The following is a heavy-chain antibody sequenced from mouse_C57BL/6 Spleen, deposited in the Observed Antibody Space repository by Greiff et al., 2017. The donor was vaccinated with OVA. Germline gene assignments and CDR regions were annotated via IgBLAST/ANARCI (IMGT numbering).Heavy chain of an antibody. V-gene: IGHV1-26*01. J-gene: IGHJ3*01. D-gene: IGHD1-1*01. CDR3: ARGDYYAFAY. Sequence: VQLQQSGPELVKPGASVKISCKASGYTFTDYYMNWVKQSHGKSLEWIGDINPNNGGTSYNQKFKGKATLTVDKSSSTAYMELRSLTSEDSAGYYCARGDYYAFAYWGQGTLVTVSA. CDR1: GYTFTDYY. CDR2: INPNNGGT.